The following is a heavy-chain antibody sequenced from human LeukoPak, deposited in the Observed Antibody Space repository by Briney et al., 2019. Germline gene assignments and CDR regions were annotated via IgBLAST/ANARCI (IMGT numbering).Heavy chain of an antibody. Sequence: GESLKISCKGSGYSFTTYWIGWVRQMPGKGLEWMGIIHPGDSNTRYSPSFQGQVTISADKSISTAYLQWSSLKASDTAMYYCARHLRARPFDIWGQGTMVTVSS. J-gene: IGHJ3*02. CDR1: GYSFTTYW. CDR2: IHPGDSNT. D-gene: IGHD3-3*01. V-gene: IGHV5-51*01. CDR3: ARHLRARPFDI.